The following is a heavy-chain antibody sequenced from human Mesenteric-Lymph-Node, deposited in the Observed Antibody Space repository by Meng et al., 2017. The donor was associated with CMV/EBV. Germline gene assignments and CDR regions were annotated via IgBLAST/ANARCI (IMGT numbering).Heavy chain of an antibody. CDR2: INHSGST. CDR1: YY. Sequence: YYWSWIRQHPGKGLEWIGEINHSGSTNYNPSLQSRVIISVDTSKNQFSLKLSSVTAADTAVYYCARRGRYCSGGSCYGPRINWFDPWGQGTLVTVSS. V-gene: IGHV4-34*01. D-gene: IGHD2-15*01. CDR3: ARRGRYCSGGSCYGPRINWFDP. J-gene: IGHJ5*02.